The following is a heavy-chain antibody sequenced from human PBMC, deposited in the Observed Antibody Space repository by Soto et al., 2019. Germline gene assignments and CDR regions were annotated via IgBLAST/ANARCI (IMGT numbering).Heavy chain of an antibody. Sequence: QAQLVESGGGVVQPGRSLRLSCAASGLPFSASGMHWVRQAPGKGLEWVAMSWSDGSKEYYADSVKGRFTIPRDNSKNMIFLQMDSLRAEDTAVYYCARDKGTTCLDTWGQGNMVTVSS. CDR2: SWSDGSKE. CDR1: GLPFSASG. J-gene: IGHJ5*02. D-gene: IGHD1-26*01. CDR3: ARDKGTTCLDT. V-gene: IGHV3-33*01.